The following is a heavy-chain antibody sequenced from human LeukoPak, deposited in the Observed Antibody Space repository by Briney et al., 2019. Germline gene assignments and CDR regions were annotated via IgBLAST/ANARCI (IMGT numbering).Heavy chain of an antibody. CDR2: ISAYNGNT. CDR3: ARGRYCSSTSCYNWFDP. Sequence: GASVKVSCKASGYTFTIYGISWVRQAPGQGLEWMGWISAYNGNTNYAQKLQGRVTMTTDTSTSTAYMELRSLRSDDTAVYYCARGRYCSSTSCYNWFDPWGQGTLVTVSS. J-gene: IGHJ5*02. D-gene: IGHD2-2*01. CDR1: GYTFTIYG. V-gene: IGHV1-18*01.